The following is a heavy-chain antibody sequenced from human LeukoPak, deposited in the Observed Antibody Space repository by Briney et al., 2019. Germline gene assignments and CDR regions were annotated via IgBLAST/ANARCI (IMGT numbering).Heavy chain of an antibody. CDR3: ARVEYSSLSGYYFDY. D-gene: IGHD6-6*01. CDR1: GGTFSSYA. J-gene: IGHJ4*02. CDR2: IIPILGIA. Sequence: SVKVSCKASGGTFSSYAISWVRQAPGQGLEWMGRIIPILGIANYAQKFQGRVTITADKSTSTAYMEPSSLRSEDTAVYYCARVEYSSLSGYYFDYWGQGTLVTVSS. V-gene: IGHV1-69*04.